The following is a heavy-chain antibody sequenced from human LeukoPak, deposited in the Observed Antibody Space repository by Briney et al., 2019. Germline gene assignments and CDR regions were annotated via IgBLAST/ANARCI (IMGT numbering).Heavy chain of an antibody. CDR2: ISWNSGSI. D-gene: IGHD3-9*01. CDR3: ASRLRYFDWLSSDYYYMDV. CDR1: GFTFDDYA. V-gene: IGHV3-9*01. J-gene: IGHJ6*03. Sequence: GGSLRLSCAASGFTFDDYAMHWVRQAPGKGLEWVSGISWNSGSIGYADSVKGRFTISRDNAKNSLYLQMNSLRAEDTAVYYCASRLRYFDWLSSDYYYMDVWGKGTTVTISS.